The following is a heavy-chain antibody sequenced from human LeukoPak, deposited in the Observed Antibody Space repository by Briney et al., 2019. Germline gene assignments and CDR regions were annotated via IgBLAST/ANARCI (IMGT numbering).Heavy chain of an antibody. CDR2: IYYSGST. Sequence: SETLSLTCTVSGGSISSGGYYWSWIRQHPRKGLEWVGYIYYSGSTYYNPSLKSRLTISVDTSKNQLSLKLSSVTAADTAVYYCARDRGTVANNWFDPWGQGPLVTVSS. CDR3: ARDRGTVANNWFDP. V-gene: IGHV4-31*03. J-gene: IGHJ5*02. D-gene: IGHD3-10*01. CDR1: GGSISSGGYY.